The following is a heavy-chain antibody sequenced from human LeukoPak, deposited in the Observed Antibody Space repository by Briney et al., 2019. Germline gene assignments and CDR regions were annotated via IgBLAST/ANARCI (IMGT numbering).Heavy chain of an antibody. CDR2: IYYSGST. D-gene: IGHD2-21*01. CDR1: GGSISSSSYY. V-gene: IGHV4-39*01. Sequence: PSETLSLTCTVSGGSISSSSYYWGWIRQPPGKGLEWIGSIYYSGSTYYNPSLKSRVTLSVDTSKNQFSLKLGSVTAADTAVYYCAWGGVFCGGDCYSFDYWGQGTLVTVSS. CDR3: AWGGVFCGGDCYSFDY. J-gene: IGHJ4*02.